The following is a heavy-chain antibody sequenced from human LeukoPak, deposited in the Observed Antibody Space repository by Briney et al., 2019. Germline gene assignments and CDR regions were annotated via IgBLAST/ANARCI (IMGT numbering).Heavy chain of an antibody. J-gene: IGHJ4*02. V-gene: IGHV3-21*01. CDR1: GFTFSSYS. D-gene: IGHD4-11*01. CDR2: ISSSSSYI. CDR3: ARDYSNYEPFDY. Sequence: GGSLRLSCAASGFTFSSYSTNWVRQAPGKGLEWVSSISSSSSYIYYADSVKGRFTISRENAKNSLYLQMDRLRAEDTAVYYCARDYSNYEPFDYWGQGTLVTVSS.